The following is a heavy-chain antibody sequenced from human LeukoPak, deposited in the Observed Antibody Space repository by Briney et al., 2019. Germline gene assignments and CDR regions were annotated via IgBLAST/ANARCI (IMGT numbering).Heavy chain of an antibody. D-gene: IGHD6-19*01. CDR3: ARFVGILRWLVPVRGFDP. Sequence: SETPSLTCAVYGGSFSGYYWSWIRQPPGKGLEWIGEINHSGSTNYNPSLKSRVTISVDTTKNHFSLKLSSVTAADTAVYYCARFVGILRWLVPVRGFDPWGQGTLVTVSS. CDR2: INHSGST. J-gene: IGHJ5*02. CDR1: GGSFSGYY. V-gene: IGHV4-34*01.